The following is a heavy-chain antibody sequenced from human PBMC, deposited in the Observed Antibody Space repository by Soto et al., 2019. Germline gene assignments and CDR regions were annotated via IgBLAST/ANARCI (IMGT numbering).Heavy chain of an antibody. V-gene: IGHV1-69*08. J-gene: IGHJ2*01. CDR3: ARPAFGDYWYFDL. Sequence: QDQLVQSGAEVKKPGSSVKVSCKASGGTFSSHTFSWVRQAPGRGLEWMGRIIPALGTATYAQKFQGRVTITADESATPVYMELNSLRSEDTAVYYCARPAFGDYWYFDLWGRGTLVTVSS. CDR2: IIPALGTA. CDR1: GGTFSSHT. D-gene: IGHD4-17*01.